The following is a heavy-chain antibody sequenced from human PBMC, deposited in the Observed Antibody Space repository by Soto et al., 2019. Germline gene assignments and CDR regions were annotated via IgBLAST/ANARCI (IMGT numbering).Heavy chain of an antibody. D-gene: IGHD2-15*01. CDR1: GYTLTELS. J-gene: IGHJ6*02. CDR2: FDPEDAET. CDR3: AAGVVPYGMEV. Sequence: QVQLVQSGAEVKKPGASVKVSCKVSGYTLTELSMHWVRQPPGKGLEWMGGFDPEDAETIYARMFQGRVTMTEDTSAATAYMELSSLRSDETAVYYRAAGVVPYGMEVWGQGITVTVSS. V-gene: IGHV1-24*01.